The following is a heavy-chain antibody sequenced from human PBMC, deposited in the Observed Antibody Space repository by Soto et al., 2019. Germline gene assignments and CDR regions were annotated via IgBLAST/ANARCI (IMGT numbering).Heavy chain of an antibody. CDR2: ISSSGSTI. CDR1: GFTFSSYE. CDR3: ARGFEGWTEYYGMDV. Sequence: PGGSLRLSCAASGFTFSSYEMNWVRQAPGKGLEWVSYISSSGSTIYYADSVKGRFTISRDNAKNSLYLQMNSLRAEDTAVYYCARGFEGWTEYYGMDVWGQGTTVTVSS. V-gene: IGHV3-48*03. J-gene: IGHJ6*02. D-gene: IGHD3-9*01.